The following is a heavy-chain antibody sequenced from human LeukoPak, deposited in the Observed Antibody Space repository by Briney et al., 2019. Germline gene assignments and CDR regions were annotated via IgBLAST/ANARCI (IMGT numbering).Heavy chain of an antibody. CDR2: IIPIFGTA. D-gene: IGHD6-19*01. CDR1: GGTFSSYA. CDR3: ASARVFVLKQWPTYYFDY. Sequence: SVKVSCKASGGTFSSYAISWVRQAPGQGLEWMGGIIPIFGTANYAQKFQGRVTITADESTSTAYMELSSLRSEDTAVYYCASARVFVLKQWPTYYFDYWGQGTLVTVSS. V-gene: IGHV1-69*01. J-gene: IGHJ4*02.